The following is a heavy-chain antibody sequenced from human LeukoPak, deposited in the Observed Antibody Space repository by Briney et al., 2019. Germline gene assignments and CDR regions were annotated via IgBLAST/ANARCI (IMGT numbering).Heavy chain of an antibody. CDR2: INHSGST. J-gene: IGHJ5*02. Sequence: PSETLSLTCAVYGGSFSGYYWSWIRQPPGKGLEWIGEINHSGSTNYNPSLKSRVTISVDTSKNQFSLKLSSVTAADTAMYFCARVDGYNYGSFDPWGQGTLVTVSS. CDR1: GGSFSGYY. D-gene: IGHD3-10*01. CDR3: ARVDGYNYGSFDP. V-gene: IGHV4-34*01.